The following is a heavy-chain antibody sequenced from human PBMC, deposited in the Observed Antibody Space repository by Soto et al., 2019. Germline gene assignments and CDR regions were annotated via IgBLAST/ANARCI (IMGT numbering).Heavy chain of an antibody. CDR1: GYTFTSYD. V-gene: IGHV1-8*01. Sequence: GASVKVSCKASGYTFTSYDINWVRQATGQGLEWMGWMNPNSGNTGYAQKFQGRVTMTRNTSISTAYMELSSLRSEDTAVYYCARVPLRGFRCTSFYQWGQPYYYYYGMDVWGKGTTVTVSS. D-gene: IGHD2-2*01. J-gene: IGHJ6*04. CDR2: MNPNSGNT. CDR3: ARVPLRGFRCTSFYQWGQPYYYYYGMDV.